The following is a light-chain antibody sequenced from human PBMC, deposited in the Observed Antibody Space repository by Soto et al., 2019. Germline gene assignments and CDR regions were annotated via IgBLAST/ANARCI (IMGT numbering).Light chain of an antibody. Sequence: EIVLTQSPATLSLSPGERATLSCRASQSVTSFLACYQQKPGQAPRLLIYDATSRATGIPASFSGSGSGTDFTLTISSLEPEDFAVYYCQQRTNWPLTFGGGTKVEIK. V-gene: IGKV3-11*01. CDR1: QSVTSF. J-gene: IGKJ4*01. CDR2: DAT. CDR3: QQRTNWPLT.